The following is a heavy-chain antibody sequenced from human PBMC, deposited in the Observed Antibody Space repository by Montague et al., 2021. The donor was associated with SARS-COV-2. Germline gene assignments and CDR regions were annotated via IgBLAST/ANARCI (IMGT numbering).Heavy chain of an antibody. CDR1: GFTFSSYN. D-gene: IGHD3-10*01. J-gene: IGHJ6*02. V-gene: IGHV3-21*01. Sequence: SLRLSCAASGFTFSSYNMNWVRQAPGKGLEWVSSISSSSSYIYYADSVKGRITISRDNAKNSLYLQMNSLRAEDTAVYYCARDPLDYGLWSSGSYYNAYYYYYGMDVWGQGTTVTVSS. CDR2: ISSSSSYI. CDR3: ARDPLDYGLWSSGSYYNAYYYYYGMDV.